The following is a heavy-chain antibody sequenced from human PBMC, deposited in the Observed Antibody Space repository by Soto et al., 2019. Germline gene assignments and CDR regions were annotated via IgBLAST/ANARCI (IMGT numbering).Heavy chain of an antibody. V-gene: IGHV4-39*01. D-gene: IGHD4-17*01. J-gene: IGHJ5*02. CDR1: GGSISSSSYY. CDR2: IYYSGST. Sequence: SETLSLTXTVSGGSISSSSYYWGWIRQPPGKGLEWIGSIYYSGSTYYNPSLKSRVTISVDTSKNQFSLKLSSVTAADTAVYYCARRVADGDYFLLRENWFDPWGQGTLVTVSS. CDR3: ARRVADGDYFLLRENWFDP.